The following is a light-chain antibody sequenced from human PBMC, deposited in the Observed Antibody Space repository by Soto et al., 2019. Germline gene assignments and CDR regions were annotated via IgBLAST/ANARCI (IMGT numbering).Light chain of an antibody. V-gene: IGKV1-33*01. Sequence: DIQMTQSPSSLSASVGDRVTITCQASQDIRKYLSWYQQKPGRAPKLLIYGASNLETGVPSRFSGSGYGSDFTFTIISLQPEDVVTYYFQHYYHLPPFTFGPGTKVAVK. J-gene: IGKJ3*01. CDR3: QHYYHLPPFT. CDR1: QDIRKY. CDR2: GAS.